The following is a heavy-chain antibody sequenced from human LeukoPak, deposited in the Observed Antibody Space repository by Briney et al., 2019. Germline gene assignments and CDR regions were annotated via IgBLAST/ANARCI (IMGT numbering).Heavy chain of an antibody. CDR2: ISSSSSTI. Sequence: PGGSLRLSCAASGFTFSSYSMNWVRQAPGKGLEWVSYISSSSSTIYYADSVKGRFTISRDNAKNSLYLQMNSLRAEDTAVYYCATLTTGGYWGQGNLVTVSS. J-gene: IGHJ4*02. CDR3: ATLTTGGY. CDR1: GFTFSSYS. D-gene: IGHD3-9*01. V-gene: IGHV3-48*01.